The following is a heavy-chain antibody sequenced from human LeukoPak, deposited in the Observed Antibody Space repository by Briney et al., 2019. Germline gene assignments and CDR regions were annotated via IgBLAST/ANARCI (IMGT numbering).Heavy chain of an antibody. Sequence: PSETLSLTCTVSGGSTSSYYWSWIRQPPGKGLEWIGYIYYSGSTNYNPSLKCRVTISVDTSKNQFYLKLSSVTAADTAVYYCARDPDYWGQGTLVTVSS. J-gene: IGHJ4*02. CDR2: IYYSGST. CDR1: GGSTSSYY. CDR3: ARDPDY. V-gene: IGHV4-59*01.